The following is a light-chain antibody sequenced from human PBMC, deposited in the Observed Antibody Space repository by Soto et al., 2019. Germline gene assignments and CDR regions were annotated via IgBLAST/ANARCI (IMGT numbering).Light chain of an antibody. CDR2: EVS. CDR1: SSDVGDYNY. V-gene: IGLV2-14*01. CDR3: SSYTTTTRVV. Sequence: QSALTQPASVSGSPGQSITISCTGTSSDVGDYNYVSWYQQHPGKAPKLMIYEVSNRPSGVSNRFSGSKSGNTASLTISGLQTEDEADYYCSSYTTTTRVVFGGGTQLTVL. J-gene: IGLJ2*01.